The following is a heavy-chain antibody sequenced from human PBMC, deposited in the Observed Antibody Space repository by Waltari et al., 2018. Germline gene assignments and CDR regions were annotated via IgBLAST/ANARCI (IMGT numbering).Heavy chain of an antibody. CDR2: IIHSGST. CDR3: ARGLRGYSSNWYGFDY. D-gene: IGHD6-13*01. CDR1: GGSFSGYY. J-gene: IGHJ4*02. V-gene: IGHV4-34*01. Sequence: QVQLQQWGAGLLQPSETLSLTCAVYGGSFSGYYWAWIRQPPGKGREWIGEIIHSGSTNYNPSLKSRVTISVDTSKNQFSLKLSSVTAADTAVYYCARGLRGYSSNWYGFDYWGQGTLVTVSS.